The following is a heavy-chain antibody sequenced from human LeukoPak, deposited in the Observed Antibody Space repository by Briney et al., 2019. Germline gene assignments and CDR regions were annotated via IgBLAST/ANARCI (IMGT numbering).Heavy chain of an antibody. CDR1: GFTFSSYA. CDR2: ISYDGSNK. J-gene: IGHJ4*02. CDR3: ARDPLLWFGSYYFDY. Sequence: PGRSLRLSRAASGFTFSSYAMHWVRQAPGKGLEWVAVISYDGSNKYYADSVKGRFTISRDNSKNTLYLQMNSLRAEDTAVYYCARDPLLWFGSYYFDYWGQGTLVTVSS. V-gene: IGHV3-30*01. D-gene: IGHD3-10*01.